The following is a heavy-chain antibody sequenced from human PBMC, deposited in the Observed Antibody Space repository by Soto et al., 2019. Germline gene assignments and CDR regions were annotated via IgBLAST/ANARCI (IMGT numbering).Heavy chain of an antibody. CDR1: GFGYTGYY. D-gene: IGHD6-6*01. Sequence: ASVTVSCKGSGFGYTGYYIHWRRQATGQGLEWMGWINAHSGGTEYAQKFQGRVTLTRDTSIATAYLTLTSLTSDDTALYYCAKDLTRQLAYWLDPWGQGTQVTVSS. CDR2: INAHSGGT. V-gene: IGHV1-2*02. J-gene: IGHJ5*02. CDR3: AKDLTRQLAYWLDP.